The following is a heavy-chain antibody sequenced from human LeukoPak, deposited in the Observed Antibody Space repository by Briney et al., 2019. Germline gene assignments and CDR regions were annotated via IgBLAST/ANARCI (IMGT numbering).Heavy chain of an antibody. V-gene: IGHV4-34*01. J-gene: IGHJ3*02. D-gene: IGHD2-2*01. CDR1: GGSFSGYY. CDR3: ASTLFGGGYCSSTSCYGDDAFDI. CDR2: INHSGST. Sequence: SETLSLTCAVYGGSFSGYYWSWIRQPPGKGLEWIGEINHSGSTNYNPSLKSRVTISVDTSKNQFSLKLSSVTAADTAVYYCASTLFGGGYCSSTSCYGDDAFDIWGQGTMVTVFS.